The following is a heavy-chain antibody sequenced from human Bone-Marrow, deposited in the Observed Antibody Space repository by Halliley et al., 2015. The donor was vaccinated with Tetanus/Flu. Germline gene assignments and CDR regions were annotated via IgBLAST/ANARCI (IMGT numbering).Heavy chain of an antibody. CDR3: ARDFQGDYSDF. CDR1: GYPFSTYG. Sequence: QLVQSGAEVKKPGASVKVTCKASGYPFSTYGISWVRQAPGHGPEWLGWISGHNGNTKNAQKFQDRVTMTTDTSTTTAYMELRSLRSDDTAVYYCARDFQGDYSDFWGQGTRVTVSS. CDR2: ISGHNGNT. J-gene: IGHJ4*02. V-gene: IGHV1-18*04.